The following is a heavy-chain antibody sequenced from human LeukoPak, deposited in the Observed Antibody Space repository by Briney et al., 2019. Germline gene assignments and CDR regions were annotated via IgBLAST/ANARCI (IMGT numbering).Heavy chain of an antibody. J-gene: IGHJ4*02. Sequence: PGGSLRLSCAASGFTFSSYAMHWVRQAPGKGLEWVAVISYDGSNKYYADSVKGRFTISRDNSKNTLYLQMNSLRAEDTAVYYCAREGWLQLGGGFDHWGQGTLVTVSS. CDR1: GFTFSSYA. D-gene: IGHD5-24*01. CDR2: ISYDGSNK. V-gene: IGHV3-30*04. CDR3: AREGWLQLGGGFDH.